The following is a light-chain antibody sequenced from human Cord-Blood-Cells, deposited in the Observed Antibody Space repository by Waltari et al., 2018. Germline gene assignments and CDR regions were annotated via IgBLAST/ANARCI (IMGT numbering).Light chain of an antibody. CDR3: QQSYSTPFT. J-gene: IGKJ3*01. CDR2: AAS. CDR1: QSISSY. V-gene: IGKV1-39*01. Sequence: DIQMTQSPSSLSASVGDRVTITCRASQSISSYLNWYQQKPGKAPKLLIYAASSLQSGVPSRFSGSGSGTDFALTISILQPEYFATYYCQQSYSTPFTFGPGTKVDIK.